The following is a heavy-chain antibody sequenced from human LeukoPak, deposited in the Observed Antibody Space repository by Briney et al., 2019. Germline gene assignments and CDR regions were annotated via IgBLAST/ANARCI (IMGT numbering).Heavy chain of an antibody. CDR1: GGSISSGSYY. D-gene: IGHD3-22*01. CDR2: IYTSGST. V-gene: IGHV4-61*02. Sequence: PSQTLSLTCTVSGGSISSGSYYWSSIRQPAGKGLEWIGRIYTSGSTNYNPSLKSRVTISVDTSKNQFSLKLSSVTAADTAVYYCARDVRVYYDSGGYHNWFDPWGQGTLVTVSS. J-gene: IGHJ5*02. CDR3: ARDVRVYYDSGGYHNWFDP.